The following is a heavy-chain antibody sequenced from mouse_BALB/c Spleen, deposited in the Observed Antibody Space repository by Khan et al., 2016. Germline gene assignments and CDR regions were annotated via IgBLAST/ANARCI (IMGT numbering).Heavy chain of an antibody. CDR1: GYTFAYYT. CDR3: AREFYYGCFPY. Sequence: QVQLQQSAAELARPGASVKMSCKASGYTFAYYTMHWVKQRPGQGLEWIGYINPTSGYTEYNHRFKDKTTLTADKSATTAYMQLSSLTSVDAAVYYCAREFYYGCFPYWGQGTLVTVSA. V-gene: IGHV1-4*02. J-gene: IGHJ3*01. CDR2: INPTSGYT. D-gene: IGHD1-1*01.